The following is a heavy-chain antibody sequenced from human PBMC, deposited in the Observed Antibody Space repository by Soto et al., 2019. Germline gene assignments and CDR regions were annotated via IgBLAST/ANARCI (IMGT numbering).Heavy chain of an antibody. CDR1: GYSFTSYW. D-gene: IGHD6-13*01. CDR2: IDPSDSYT. Sequence: PGEALKISCKGSGYSFTSYWISWVRQMPGKGLEWMGRIDPSDSYTNYSPSFQGHVTISADKSISTAYLQWSSLKASDTAMYYCARHVELALGWFDPWGQGTLVTVSS. CDR3: ARHVELALGWFDP. J-gene: IGHJ5*02. V-gene: IGHV5-10-1*01.